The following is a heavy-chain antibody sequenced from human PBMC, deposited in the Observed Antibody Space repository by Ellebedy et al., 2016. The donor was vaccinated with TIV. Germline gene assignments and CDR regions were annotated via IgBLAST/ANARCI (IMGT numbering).Heavy chain of an antibody. CDR3: AKGSFPFGDKSERIYSFQY. Sequence: PGGSLRLSCAASGFTFSSYAMSWVRQAPGKGLEWVSAISGSGGSTYYADSVKGRFTISTHNSRNTLYLQMTNLRTEDTAVYYCAKGSFPFGDKSERIYSFQYWGQGTLVTVSS. CDR2: ISGSGGST. D-gene: IGHD3-10*01. V-gene: IGHV3-23*01. J-gene: IGHJ4*02. CDR1: GFTFSSYA.